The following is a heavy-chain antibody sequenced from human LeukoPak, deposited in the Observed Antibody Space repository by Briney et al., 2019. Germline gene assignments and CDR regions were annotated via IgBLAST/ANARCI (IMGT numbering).Heavy chain of an antibody. V-gene: IGHV1-8*01. CDR3: ARGRSGYDSYYYYGMDV. CDR1: GYTFTSYD. Sequence: GASVKVSCKASGYTFTSYDINWVRQATGHGLEWMGWMNPNSGNTGYAQKFQGRVTMTRNTSISTAYMELSSLRSEDTAVYYCARGRSGYDSYYYYGMDVWGQGTTVTVSS. CDR2: MNPNSGNT. D-gene: IGHD5-12*01. J-gene: IGHJ6*02.